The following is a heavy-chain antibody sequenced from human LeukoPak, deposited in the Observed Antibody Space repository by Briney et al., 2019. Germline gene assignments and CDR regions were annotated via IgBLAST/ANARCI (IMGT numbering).Heavy chain of an antibody. J-gene: IGHJ4*02. CDR3: ARRAGGYSHPYDY. CDR2: IYSGGNT. V-gene: IGHV3-53*01. CDR1: GFTFSSYW. Sequence: GGSLRLSCAASGFTFSSYWMSWVRQAPGKGLEWVSIIYSGGNTYYADSVKGRFTISRDNSKNTLYLQMNNLRAEDTAVYYCARRAGGYSHPYDYWGQGTLVTVSS. D-gene: IGHD4-23*01.